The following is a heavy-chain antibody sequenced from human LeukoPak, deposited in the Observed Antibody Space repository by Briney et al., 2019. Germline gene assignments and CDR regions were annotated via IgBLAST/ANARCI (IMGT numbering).Heavy chain of an antibody. CDR2: IYYSGTT. Sequence: SETLSLTCTVSGGSISSSGYYWSWLRQHPGKGLEWIGYIYYSGTTYYNPSLKSRVTISVDTSKNQFSLKLFSVTAADTAVYYCAREDYYDSSGYLDYRGQGTLVTVSS. D-gene: IGHD3-22*01. J-gene: IGHJ4*02. V-gene: IGHV4-31*03. CDR3: AREDYYDSSGYLDY. CDR1: GGSISSSGYY.